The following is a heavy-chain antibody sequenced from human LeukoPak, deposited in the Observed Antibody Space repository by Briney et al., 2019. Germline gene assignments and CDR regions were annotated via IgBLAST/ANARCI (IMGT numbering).Heavy chain of an antibody. CDR1: GFPFRSYA. CDR2: ISGSGGST. J-gene: IGHJ4*02. V-gene: IGHV3-23*01. CDR3: AKDLTAATQIFDY. D-gene: IGHD2-2*01. Sequence: GGSLRLSCAASGFPFRSYAMTWFRKPPGKGLEWSSAISGSGGSTYYADSVKGRFTISRDNSKNTLYLQMNSLRAEDTAVYYCAKDLTAATQIFDYWGQGTLVTVSS.